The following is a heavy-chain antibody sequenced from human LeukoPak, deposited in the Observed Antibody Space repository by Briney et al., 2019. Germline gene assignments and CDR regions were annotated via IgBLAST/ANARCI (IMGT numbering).Heavy chain of an antibody. D-gene: IGHD1-26*01. CDR1: GGTFSSYA. V-gene: IGHV1-69*04. J-gene: IGHJ4*02. CDR2: IIPILGIA. CDR3: ARSTEWELRALSFDY. Sequence: SVKVSCKASGGTFSSYAISWVRQAPGQGLEWMGRIIPILGIANYAQKFQGRVTITADKSTSTAYMELSSLRSEDTAVYYCARSTEWELRALSFDYWGQGTLVTVSS.